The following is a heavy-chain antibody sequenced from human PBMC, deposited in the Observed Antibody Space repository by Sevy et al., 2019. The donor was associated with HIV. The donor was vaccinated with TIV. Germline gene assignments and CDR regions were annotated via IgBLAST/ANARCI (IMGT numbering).Heavy chain of an antibody. CDR3: AREGSYGDYMLSYYYGMDV. CDR1: GFSFRSYW. J-gene: IGHJ6*02. CDR2: IYQDGSEK. D-gene: IGHD4-17*01. V-gene: IGHV3-7*01. Sequence: GGSLRLSCAASGFSFRSYWMTWVRQAPGKGLEWVASIYQDGSEKYYMDSVKGRFTVSRDNAKNSLVLQMNSLRVEDTAVYYCAREGSYGDYMLSYYYGMDVWGQGTTVTVSS.